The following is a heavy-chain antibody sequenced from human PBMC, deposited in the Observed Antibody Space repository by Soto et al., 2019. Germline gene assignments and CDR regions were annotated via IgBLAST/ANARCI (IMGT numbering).Heavy chain of an antibody. Sequence: QVQLQESGPGLVEPSQTLSLTCTVSGGSISGEGYYWSWIRQYSGRGLEWIGYIHYSGSTYYNPSLKSRVTISGDQSKTQFFLKLNSMTAADTAVYYCARAWTAEAGWANWFDRWGQGTLVIVSS. CDR1: GGSISGEGYY. V-gene: IGHV4-31*03. CDR2: IHYSGST. D-gene: IGHD6-13*01. J-gene: IGHJ5*02. CDR3: ARAWTAEAGWANWFDR.